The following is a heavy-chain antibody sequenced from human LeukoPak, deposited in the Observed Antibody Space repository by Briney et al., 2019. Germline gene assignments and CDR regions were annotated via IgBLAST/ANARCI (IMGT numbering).Heavy chain of an antibody. CDR3: AREGEVGGFDY. CDR1: GYTFTSYY. D-gene: IGHD3-10*01. Sequence: ASVKVSCKASGYTFTSYYMHWVRQAPGQGLEWMGIINPSGGSTSYAQKFRGRVTMTRDTSTSTVYMELSSLRSEDTAVYYCAREGEVGGFDYWGQGTLVPVSS. J-gene: IGHJ4*02. CDR2: INPSGGST. V-gene: IGHV1-46*01.